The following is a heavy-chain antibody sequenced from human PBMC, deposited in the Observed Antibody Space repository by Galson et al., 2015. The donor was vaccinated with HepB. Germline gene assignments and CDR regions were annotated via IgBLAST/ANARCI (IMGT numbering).Heavy chain of an antibody. J-gene: IGHJ6*02. D-gene: IGHD1-7*01. Sequence: SLRLSCAASGFTFSSYAMSWVRQAPGKGLEWVSAISGSGGSTYYADSVKGRFTISRDNSKNTLYLQMNSLRAEDTAVYYCAKSNYKLSYYYYGMDVWGQGTTVTVSS. CDR1: GFTFSSYA. V-gene: IGHV3-23*01. CDR2: ISGSGGST. CDR3: AKSNYKLSYYYYGMDV.